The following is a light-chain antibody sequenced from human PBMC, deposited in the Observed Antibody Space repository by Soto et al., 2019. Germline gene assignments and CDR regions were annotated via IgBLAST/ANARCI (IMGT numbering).Light chain of an antibody. CDR3: QHYGGSFI. J-gene: IGKJ3*01. V-gene: IGKV3-20*01. CDR1: QSVSTY. CDR2: DAS. Sequence: EVVLTQSPATLSLSPGERATLSCRASQSVSTYLAWYQQKPGQAPRLLIYDASRRATGIPDRSSGSGSGTDFTLSISRLEPEDFAVYYCQHYGGSFIFGPGTKVDI.